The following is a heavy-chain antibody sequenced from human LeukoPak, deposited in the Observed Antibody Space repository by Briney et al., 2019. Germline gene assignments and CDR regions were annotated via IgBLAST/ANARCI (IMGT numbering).Heavy chain of an antibody. CDR3: ARGNYDGRFFDI. V-gene: IGHV4-34*01. D-gene: IGHD3-22*01. CDR2: INHSGST. J-gene: IGHJ3*02. Sequence: SETLSLTCAVYGGSFSGYYWSWTRQPPGKGLEWIGEINHSGSTNYNPSLKSRVTISVDTSKNQFSLKLSSVTAADTAVYYCARGNYDGRFFDIWGQGTMVTVSS. CDR1: GGSFSGYY.